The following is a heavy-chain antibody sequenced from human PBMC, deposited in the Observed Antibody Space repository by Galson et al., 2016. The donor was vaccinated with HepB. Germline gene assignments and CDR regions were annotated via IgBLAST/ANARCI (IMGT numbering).Heavy chain of an antibody. D-gene: IGHD3-10*01. V-gene: IGHV4-39*07. CDR1: GGSISSSSYY. CDR2: IYYSGST. CDR3: ARAVWLPLSGMDV. J-gene: IGHJ6*02. Sequence: QVQLQESGPGLVKPSQTLSLTCTVSGGSISSSSYYWGWLRQPPGKGLEWIGSIYYSGSTYYNPSLNSRVTISVDTSKNQFSLKVSSVTAADTAVYYCARAVWLPLSGMDVWGQGTTVTVSS.